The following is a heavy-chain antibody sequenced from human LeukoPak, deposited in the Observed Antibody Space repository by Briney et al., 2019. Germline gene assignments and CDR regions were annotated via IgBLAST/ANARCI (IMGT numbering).Heavy chain of an antibody. CDR1: GYTFTSYY. CDR2: INPSGGST. CDR3: ASSDILTGYSYDAFDI. V-gene: IGHV1-46*01. J-gene: IGHJ3*02. D-gene: IGHD3-9*01. Sequence: GASVKVSCKASGYTFTSYYMHWVRRAPGQGLEWMGIINPSGGSTSYAQKFQGRVTMTRDTSTSTVYMELSSLRSEDTAVYYCASSDILTGYSYDAFDIWGQGTMVTVSS.